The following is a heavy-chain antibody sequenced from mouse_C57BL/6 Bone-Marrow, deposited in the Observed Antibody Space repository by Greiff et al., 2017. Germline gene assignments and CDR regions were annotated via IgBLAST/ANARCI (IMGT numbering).Heavy chain of an antibody. CDR2: IHPNSGST. V-gene: IGHV1-64*01. CDR3: ARLTLPYYGGGMDY. D-gene: IGHD1-1*01. J-gene: IGHJ4*01. Sequence: VQLQQPGAELVKPGASVKLSCKASGYTFTSYWMNWVKQRPGQGLEWIGMIHPNSGSTNYNEKFKSKATLTVDKSSSTAYMQLSSLTSEDYAVYYCARLTLPYYGGGMDYWGQGTSVTVSS. CDR1: GYTFTSYW.